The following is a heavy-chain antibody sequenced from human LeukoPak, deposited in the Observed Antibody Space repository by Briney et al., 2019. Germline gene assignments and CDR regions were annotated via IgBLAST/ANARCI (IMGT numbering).Heavy chain of an antibody. CDR3: ARQPGNYYGSGNT. D-gene: IGHD3-10*01. CDR2: INHSGST. CDR1: GGSCSGFY. V-gene: IGHV4-34*01. J-gene: IGHJ5*02. Sequence: SETLSITSAVYGGSCSGFYWSWICKPPLNRLHWIGEINHSGSTNYNPSLKSRVTISVDTSKNQFSLKLSSVTAADTAVYYCARQPGNYYGSGNTWGQGTLVTVSS.